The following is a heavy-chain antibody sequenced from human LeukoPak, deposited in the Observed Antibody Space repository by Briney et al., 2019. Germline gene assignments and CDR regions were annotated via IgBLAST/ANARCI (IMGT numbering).Heavy chain of an antibody. V-gene: IGHV1-18*01. CDR1: GYTLTELS. Sequence: ASVKVSCKVSGYTLTELSMHWVRQAPGQGLEWMGWISAYNGNTNYAQKLQGRVTMTTDTSTSTAYTELRSLRSDDTAVYYCARDRRFLEWLPAYYYYMDVWGKGTTVTVSS. J-gene: IGHJ6*03. D-gene: IGHD3-3*01. CDR3: ARDRRFLEWLPAYYYYMDV. CDR2: ISAYNGNT.